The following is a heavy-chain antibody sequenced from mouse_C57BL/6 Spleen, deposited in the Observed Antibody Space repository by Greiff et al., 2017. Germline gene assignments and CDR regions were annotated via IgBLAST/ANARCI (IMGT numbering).Heavy chain of an antibody. J-gene: IGHJ2*01. CDR3: RSWDYYGSSPY. V-gene: IGHV1-15*01. CDR1: GYTFTDYE. Sequence: QVQLQQSGAELVRPGASVTLSCKASGYTFTDYEMHWVKQTPVHGLEWIGAIDPETGGTAYNQKFKGKAILTADKSSSTAYMVLRSLTSEDSAVYYCRSWDYYGSSPYWGQGTTLTVSS. D-gene: IGHD1-1*01. CDR2: IDPETGGT.